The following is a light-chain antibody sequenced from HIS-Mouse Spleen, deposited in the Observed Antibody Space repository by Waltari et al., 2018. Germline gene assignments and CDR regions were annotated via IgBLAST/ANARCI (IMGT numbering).Light chain of an antibody. J-gene: IGLJ2*01. V-gene: IGLV2-11*02. Sequence: QSALTQPRSVSGSPGQSVTISCTGTSRDVGGWNYFSWYQQHPGKAPKLMIYDVSKRPSGVPDRFSGSKSGNTASLTISGLQAEDEADYYCCSYAGSYTFEVVFGGGTKLTVL. CDR2: DVS. CDR1: SRDVGGWNY. CDR3: CSYAGSYTFEVV.